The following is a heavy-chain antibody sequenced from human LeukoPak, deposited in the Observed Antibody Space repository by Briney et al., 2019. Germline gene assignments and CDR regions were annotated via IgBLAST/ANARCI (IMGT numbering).Heavy chain of an antibody. V-gene: IGHV1-24*01. CDR3: TTPKAVHWYGDKISFSAFDF. CDR1: GNTLTEFP. D-gene: IGHD6-13*01. J-gene: IGHJ3*01. Sequence: ASVKVSCNVSGNTLTEFPIHWVRQAHGQGPESMGGFDPESGKMVYAQKFQDRLTMTEDTSTDTAHMDLRSLSSEDTAVIYCTTPKAVHWYGDKISFSAFDFWGQGTTVIVSS. CDR2: FDPESGKM.